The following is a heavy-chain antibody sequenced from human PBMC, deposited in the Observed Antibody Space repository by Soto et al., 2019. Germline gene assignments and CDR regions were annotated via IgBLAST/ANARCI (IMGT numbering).Heavy chain of an antibody. J-gene: IGHJ4*02. CDR3: VSGNGGALAAPFDH. CDR1: GFTFDDYA. CDR2: ISWHSGDI. Sequence: EVQLVESGGGLVQPGRSLRLSCAGAGFTFDDYAMHWVRQAPGKGLEWVSGISWHSGDIGYADSVKGRVTISRDNARNSLSLQLNTMRSDDTALYRCVSGNGGALAAPFDHWGQGTLVNVSS. V-gene: IGHV3-9*01. D-gene: IGHD6-19*01.